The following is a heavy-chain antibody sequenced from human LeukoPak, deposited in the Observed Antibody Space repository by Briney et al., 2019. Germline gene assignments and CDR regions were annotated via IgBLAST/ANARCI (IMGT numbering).Heavy chain of an antibody. CDR2: IINTGGDT. Sequence: GGSLRLSCGASGFTFVNYAMTWVRQAPGKGLQCVSTIINTGGDTYYADSVKGRFTISRDNSKNTLYLQMSSLRVEDTAIYYCAKGHVATGSLYYFDFWGQGTLVTVSS. CDR3: AKGHVATGSLYYFDF. CDR1: GFTFVNYA. D-gene: IGHD2-15*01. V-gene: IGHV3-23*01. J-gene: IGHJ4*02.